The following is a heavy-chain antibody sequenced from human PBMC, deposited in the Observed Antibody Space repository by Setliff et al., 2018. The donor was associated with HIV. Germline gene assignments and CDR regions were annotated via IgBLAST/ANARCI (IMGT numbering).Heavy chain of an antibody. CDR3: ARPSFGIGGGANFDS. V-gene: IGHV4-39*02. Sequence: SETLSLTCSVTGASTSDNIYYWGWIRHSPGKGLEWIASAHYSGAIFDNPSLKSRVTMSVDTSGSRFSLKLTSVTAADTAVYYCARPSFGIGGGANFDSWGRGTLVTVSS. J-gene: IGHJ4*02. CDR2: AHYSGAI. D-gene: IGHD3-3*01. CDR1: GASTSDNIYY.